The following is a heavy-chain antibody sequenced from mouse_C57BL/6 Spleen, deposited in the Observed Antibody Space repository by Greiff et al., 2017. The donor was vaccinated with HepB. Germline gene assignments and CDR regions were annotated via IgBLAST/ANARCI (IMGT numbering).Heavy chain of an antibody. D-gene: IGHD2-5*01. CDR1: GYTFTDYE. CDR3: TRYSNYYYFDY. J-gene: IGHJ2*01. V-gene: IGHV1-15*01. CDR2: IDPETGGT. Sequence: VQLQESGAELVRPGASVTLSCKASGYTFTDYEMHWVKQTPVHGLEWIGAIDPETGGTAYNQKFKGKAILTADKSSSTAYMELRSLTSEDSAVYYCTRYSNYYYFDYWGQGTTLTVSS.